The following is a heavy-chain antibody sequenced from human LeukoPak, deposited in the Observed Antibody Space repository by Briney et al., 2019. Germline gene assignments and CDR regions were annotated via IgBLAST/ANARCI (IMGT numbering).Heavy chain of an antibody. CDR1: EYTFTSYD. CDR2: MNPNSGIT. J-gene: IGHJ4*02. D-gene: IGHD3-9*01. CDR3: AREADILTGVDY. Sequence: ASVKVSCKASEYTFTSYDINWVRQATGQGLEWMGWMNPNSGITGYAQKFQGRVTMTRNTSISTAYMELSSLRSEDTAVYYCAREADILTGVDYWGQGTLVTVSS. V-gene: IGHV1-8*01.